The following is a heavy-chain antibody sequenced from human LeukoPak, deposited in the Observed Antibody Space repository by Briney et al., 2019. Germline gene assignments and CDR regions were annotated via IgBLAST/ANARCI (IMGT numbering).Heavy chain of an antibody. J-gene: IGHJ4*02. CDR2: LVVGSGNT. V-gene: IGHV1-58*01. CDR1: GFTFTSSA. D-gene: IGHD4-23*01. CDR3: AAPNYGGNSGASFDY. Sequence: SVKVSCKASGFTFTSSAVQWVRQARGQRLEWIGWLVVGSGNTNYAQKFQERVTITRDMSTSTAYMELSSLRSEDTAVYYCAAPNYGGNSGASFDYWGQGTLVTVSS.